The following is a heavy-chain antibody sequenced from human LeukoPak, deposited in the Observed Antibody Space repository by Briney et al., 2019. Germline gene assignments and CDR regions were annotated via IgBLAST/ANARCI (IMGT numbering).Heavy chain of an antibody. CDR2: IYYSGST. CDR3: AREDGVATGGAFDI. J-gene: IGHJ3*02. Sequence: SETLSLTCAVYGGSFSGYYWSWIRQPPGKGLEWIGYIYYSGSTNYNPSLKSRVTISVDTSKNQFSLKLSSVTAADTAVYYCAREDGVATGGAFDIWGQGTMVTVSS. CDR1: GGSFSGYY. V-gene: IGHV4-59*01. D-gene: IGHD4-17*01.